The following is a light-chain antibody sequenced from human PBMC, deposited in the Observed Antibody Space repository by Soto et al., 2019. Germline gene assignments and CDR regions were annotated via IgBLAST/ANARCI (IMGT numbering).Light chain of an antibody. J-gene: IGKJ1*01. CDR3: QHYGNLLWR. CDR2: DAS. CDR1: QDINNY. V-gene: IGKV1-33*01. Sequence: DIQMTQSPSSLSASVGDRVTITCQARQDINNYLNWYQQKSGKAPALLIYDASNLATGVPSRFSGSGSGTHFTFTISDLQTEEFATYYCQHYGNLLWRFGQGTKVEV.